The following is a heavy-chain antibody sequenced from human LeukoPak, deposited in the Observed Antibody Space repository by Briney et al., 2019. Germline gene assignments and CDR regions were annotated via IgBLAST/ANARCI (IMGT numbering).Heavy chain of an antibody. Sequence: GGSLRLSCAASGFTFSSYAMHWVRQAPGKGLEWVAVISYDGSNKYYADSVKGRFTISRDNSKNTLYLQMNGLRAEDTAVYYCARDLGDYHDSSGYHVYWGQGTLVTVSS. D-gene: IGHD3-22*01. J-gene: IGHJ4*02. V-gene: IGHV3-30-3*01. CDR3: ARDLGDYHDSSGYHVY. CDR2: ISYDGSNK. CDR1: GFTFSSYA.